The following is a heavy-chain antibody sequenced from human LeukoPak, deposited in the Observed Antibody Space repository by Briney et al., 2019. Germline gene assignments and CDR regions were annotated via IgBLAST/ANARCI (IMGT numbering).Heavy chain of an antibody. CDR1: GGSISTYY. Sequence: KPSETLSLTCTVSGGSISTYYWSWIRQPPGKGLEWIGHIYYSGSTNYNPSLKSRVTISVDTSKNQFSLKLSSVTAADTAVYYCARHVNYGDFDYWGQGTLVTVSS. CDR2: IYYSGST. D-gene: IGHD4-17*01. V-gene: IGHV4-59*08. J-gene: IGHJ4*02. CDR3: ARHVNYGDFDY.